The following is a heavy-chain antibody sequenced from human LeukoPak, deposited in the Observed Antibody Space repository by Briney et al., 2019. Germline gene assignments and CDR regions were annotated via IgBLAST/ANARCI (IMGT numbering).Heavy chain of an antibody. D-gene: IGHD5-12*01. CDR2: IYYSGST. CDR3: ARAGYSGFDFNFDY. V-gene: IGHV4-61*01. J-gene: IGHJ4*02. CDR1: GGSVSSGSYY. Sequence: KPSETLSLTCTVSGGSVSSGSYYWSWIRQPPGKGLEWIGYIYYSGSTNYNPSLKSRGTISVDTSKNQFSLKLSSVTAADTAVYYCARAGYSGFDFNFDYWGQGTLVTVSS.